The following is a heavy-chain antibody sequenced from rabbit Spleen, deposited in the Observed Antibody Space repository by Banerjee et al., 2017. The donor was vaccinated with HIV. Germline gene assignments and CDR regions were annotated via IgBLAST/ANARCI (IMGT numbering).Heavy chain of an antibody. D-gene: IGHD8-1*01. CDR1: GFSFSAYYY. Sequence: QSLEESGGDLVKPEGSLTLTGTASGFSFSAYYYMCWVRQAPGKGLEWIACIYGGRAGTTYSASWAKGRFTISKTSSTTVTLRMTSLTAADTATYFCARDTGSSFSSYGMDLWGPGTLVTVS. V-gene: IGHV1S40*01. CDR2: IYGGRAGTT. J-gene: IGHJ6*01. CDR3: ARDTGSSFSSYGMDL.